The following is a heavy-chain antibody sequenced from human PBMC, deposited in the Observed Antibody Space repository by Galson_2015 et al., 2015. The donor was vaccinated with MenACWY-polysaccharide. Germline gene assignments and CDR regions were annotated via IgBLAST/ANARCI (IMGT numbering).Heavy chain of an antibody. CDR2: IQYDGSNK. D-gene: IGHD2-2*01. CDR1: GYRLSNSG. CDR3: AREGSRIVFHAFDI. J-gene: IGHJ3*02. Sequence: SLRLSCAASGYRLSNSGMHWVRQAPGKGLEWVAVIQYDGSNKVYADSVKGRFTISRDNSKNTVFLEMNTLGVEDTAVYYCAREGSRIVFHAFDIWGQGTMVTVSS. V-gene: IGHV3-33*01.